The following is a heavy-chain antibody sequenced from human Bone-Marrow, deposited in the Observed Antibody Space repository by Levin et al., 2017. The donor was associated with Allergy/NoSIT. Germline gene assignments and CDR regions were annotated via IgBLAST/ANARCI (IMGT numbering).Heavy chain of an antibody. CDR2: INHSGST. CDR1: GGSFSGYY. J-gene: IGHJ4*02. CDR3: ARGGPCTYYDFWSGSIFDY. Sequence: SETLSLTCAVYGGSFSGYYWSWIRQPPGKGLEWIGEINHSGSTNYNPSLKSRVTISVDTSKNQFSLKLSSVTAADTAVYYCARGGPCTYYDFWSGSIFDYWGQGTLVTVSS. D-gene: IGHD3-3*01. V-gene: IGHV4-34*01.